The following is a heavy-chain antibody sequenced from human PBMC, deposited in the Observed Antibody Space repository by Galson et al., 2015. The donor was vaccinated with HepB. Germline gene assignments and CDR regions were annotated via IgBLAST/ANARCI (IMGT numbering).Heavy chain of an antibody. Sequence: SLRLSCAASGFTFSSYGMHWVRQAPGKGLEWVAVIWYDGSNKYYADSVKGRFTISRDNSKNTLYLQMNSLRAEDTAVYYCARDGDGTIPRYYYYGMDVWGQGTTVTVSS. V-gene: IGHV3-33*01. CDR3: ARDGDGTIPRYYYYGMDV. J-gene: IGHJ6*02. D-gene: IGHD3-3*01. CDR1: GFTFSSYG. CDR2: IWYDGSNK.